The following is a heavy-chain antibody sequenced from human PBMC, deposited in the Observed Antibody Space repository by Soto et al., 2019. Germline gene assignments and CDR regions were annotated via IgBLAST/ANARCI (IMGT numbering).Heavy chain of an antibody. D-gene: IGHD2-2*01. CDR2: IDPSDSYT. V-gene: IGHV5-10-1*01. Sequence: PGESLKISCKGSGYSFTSYWISWVRQMPGKGLEWMGRIDPSDSYTNYSPSFQGHVTISRDNSKNTLYLQMNSLRAEDTAVYYCAKDPSSSTFYYYYYGMDVWGQGTTVTVSS. J-gene: IGHJ6*02. CDR1: GYSFTSYW. CDR3: AKDPSSSTFYYYYYGMDV.